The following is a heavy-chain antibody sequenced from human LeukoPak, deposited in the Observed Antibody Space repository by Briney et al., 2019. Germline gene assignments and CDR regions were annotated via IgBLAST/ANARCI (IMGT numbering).Heavy chain of an antibody. Sequence: SEXXXLTCTVSGGSISSYYWSWIRQPAGKGLEGIGRVYTSGSTNYNPSLRSRVTMSLHPSRNQFSLRLSSVTAADTAVYYCATGNYYDSSGYPQTFDPWGQGTLVTVSS. CDR3: ATGNYYDSSGYPQTFDP. J-gene: IGHJ5*02. D-gene: IGHD3-22*01. CDR1: GGSISSYY. CDR2: VYTSGST. V-gene: IGHV4-4*07.